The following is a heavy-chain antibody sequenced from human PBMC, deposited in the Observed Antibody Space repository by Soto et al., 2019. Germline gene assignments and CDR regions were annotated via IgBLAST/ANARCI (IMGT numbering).Heavy chain of an antibody. V-gene: IGHV3-21*01. CDR3: ARERVSFGVVNPLDY. Sequence: GGSLRLSCAASGFTFSSYSMNWVRQAPGKGLEWVSSISSSSSYIYYADSVKGRFTISRDNAKNSLYLQMNSLRAEDTAVYYCARERVSFGVVNPLDYWGQGTLVTVSS. CDR2: ISSSSSYI. CDR1: GFTFSSYS. J-gene: IGHJ4*02. D-gene: IGHD3-3*01.